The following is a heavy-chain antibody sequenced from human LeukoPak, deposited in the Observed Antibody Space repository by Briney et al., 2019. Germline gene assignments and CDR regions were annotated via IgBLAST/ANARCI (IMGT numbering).Heavy chain of an antibody. V-gene: IGHV4-59*01. J-gene: IGHJ4*02. CDR2: IYYSGST. CDR1: GGSISSYY. Sequence: SETLSLTCTVSGGSISSYYWSWIRQPPGKGLEWIGYIYYSGSTNYNPSLKSRVTISVDTSKNHFSLKLSSVTAADTAVYYCARGGRDGFDYWGQGTLVTVSS. D-gene: IGHD5-24*01. CDR3: ARGGRDGFDY.